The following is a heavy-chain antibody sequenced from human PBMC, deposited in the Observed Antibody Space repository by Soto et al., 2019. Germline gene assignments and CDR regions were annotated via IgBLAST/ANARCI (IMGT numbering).Heavy chain of an antibody. J-gene: IGHJ6*02. D-gene: IGHD2-2*01. CDR3: ARDYLYCSSTSCLHYYYYGMDV. V-gene: IGHV4-31*03. CDR1: GGSISSGGYY. Sequence: SETLSLTCTVSGGSISSGGYYWSWIRQHPGKGLEWIGYIYYSGSTYYNPSLKSRVTISVDTSKNQFSLKLSSVTAADTAVYYCARDYLYCSSTSCLHYYYYGMDVWGQGTTVTVSS. CDR2: IYYSGST.